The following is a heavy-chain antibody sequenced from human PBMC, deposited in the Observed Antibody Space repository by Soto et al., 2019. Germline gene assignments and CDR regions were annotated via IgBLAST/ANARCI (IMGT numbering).Heavy chain of an antibody. D-gene: IGHD2-2*01. J-gene: IGHJ3*02. CDR2: ISSSGSTI. V-gene: IGHV3-11*01. CDR1: GFTFSDYY. Sequence: GGSLRLSCAASGFTFSDYYMSWIRQAPGKGLEWVSYISSSGSTIYYADSVKGRFTISRDNAKNSLYLQMNSLRAEDTAVYYCARVKKGAIPAAIGAFDIWGQGTMVTVS. CDR3: ARVKKGAIPAAIGAFDI.